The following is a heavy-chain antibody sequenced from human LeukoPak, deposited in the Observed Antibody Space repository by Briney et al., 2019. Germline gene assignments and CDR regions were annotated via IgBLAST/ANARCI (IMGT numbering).Heavy chain of an antibody. V-gene: IGHV3-21*01. CDR3: ARGHYDVLAASYKWTPDY. Sequence: PGGSLRLSCAASGFTFNTFNMNWVRQAPGKGLEWVSSITSGGDYIYYADSVKGRFTASRDNAKNSLSLQLNSLRVEDTAVYYCARGHYDVLAASYKWTPDYWGQGTLVTVSS. J-gene: IGHJ4*02. CDR2: ITSGGDYI. D-gene: IGHD3-9*01. CDR1: GFTFNTFN.